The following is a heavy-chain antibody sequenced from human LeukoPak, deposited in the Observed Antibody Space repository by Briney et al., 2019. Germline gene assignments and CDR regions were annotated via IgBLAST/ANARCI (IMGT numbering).Heavy chain of an antibody. V-gene: IGHV1-8*02. CDR2: MNPNSGNT. J-gene: IGHJ4*02. CDR3: ARGAEYYYGSGDI. D-gene: IGHD3-10*01. Sequence: ASVKVSCKASGGTFSSYAISWVRQATGQGLEWMGWMNPNSGNTGYGQKFQGRVTMTRNTSISTVYMELSSLTSEDTAVYYCARGAEYYYGSGDIWGQGTLVTVSS. CDR1: GGTFSSYA.